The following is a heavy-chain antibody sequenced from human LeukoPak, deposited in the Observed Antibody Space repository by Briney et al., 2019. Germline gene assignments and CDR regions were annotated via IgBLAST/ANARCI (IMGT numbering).Heavy chain of an antibody. CDR1: GFTFSNAW. J-gene: IGHJ4*02. CDR2: IKSKTDGGTT. Sequence: GGSLRLSCAASGFTFSNAWMSWVRQAPGKGLEWVGRIKSKTDGGTTDYPAPVKGRLTISRDDSKNTLYLQMNSLKPEDTAVYCCTADTAMVYWGQGTLVTVSS. D-gene: IGHD5-18*01. V-gene: IGHV3-15*01. CDR3: TADTAMVY.